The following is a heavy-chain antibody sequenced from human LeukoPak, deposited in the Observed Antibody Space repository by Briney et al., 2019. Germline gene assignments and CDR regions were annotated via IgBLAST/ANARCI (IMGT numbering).Heavy chain of an antibody. CDR3: VREEKGGTNYRGAFDH. J-gene: IGHJ4*02. CDR1: GDSVSNNGAG. D-gene: IGHD4-23*01. V-gene: IGHV6-1*01. Sequence: SQTLSLTCVISGDSVSNNGAGWHWIRQSPSRGLEWLGRTYSKSKWYYDYAKSVKGRIAINPDTSQNLVSLQLNSVTPEDTAVYYRVREEKGGTNYRGAFDHWGQGTLVTVSS. CDR2: TYSKSKWYY.